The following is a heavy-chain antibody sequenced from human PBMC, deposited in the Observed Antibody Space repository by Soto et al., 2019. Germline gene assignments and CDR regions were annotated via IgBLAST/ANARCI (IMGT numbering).Heavy chain of an antibody. D-gene: IGHD2-21*02. V-gene: IGHV1-69*01. CDR1: GGTFSSHS. J-gene: IGHJ4*02. CDR2: IITLFGTS. Sequence: VQLMQSGAEVKKPGSSVRVSCKASGGTFSSHSINWVRQAPGQGLEWMGGIITLFGTSNYAQNFQGRVTITADQSTSTAYMELNSLTSDDTAVYYCAREVGYGDFPAALLDWGQGTLVTVSS. CDR3: AREVGYGDFPAALLD.